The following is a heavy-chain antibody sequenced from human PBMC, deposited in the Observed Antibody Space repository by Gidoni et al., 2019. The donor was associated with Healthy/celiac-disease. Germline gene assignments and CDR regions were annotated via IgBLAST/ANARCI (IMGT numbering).Heavy chain of an antibody. D-gene: IGHD3-16*01. V-gene: IGHV3-48*01. CDR3: ARKRGSMDV. CDR2: ISSSSSTI. CDR1: GFTFSSYS. Sequence: EVQLVESGGGLVQPGGSLRLSYAASGFTFSSYSMNWVRQAPGKGLEWVSYISSSSSTIYYADSVKGRFTISRDNAKNSLYLQMNSLRAEDTAVYYCARKRGSMDVWGQGTTVTVSS. J-gene: IGHJ6*02.